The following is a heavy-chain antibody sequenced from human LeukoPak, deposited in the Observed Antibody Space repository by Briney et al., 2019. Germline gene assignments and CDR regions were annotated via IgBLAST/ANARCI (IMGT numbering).Heavy chain of an antibody. V-gene: IGHV1-8*03. J-gene: IGHJ4*02. Sequence: GASVKVSCKASGYTFTSYDISWVRQATGQGLEWMGWMNPNSGNTDYAQKFQGRFTITINTSISTAYMELSSLRSEDTAVYYCARAFGGHDEWYYLDYWGQGTLVTVSS. CDR3: ARAFGGHDEWYYLDY. CDR2: MNPNSGNT. D-gene: IGHD5-12*01. CDR1: GYTFTSYD.